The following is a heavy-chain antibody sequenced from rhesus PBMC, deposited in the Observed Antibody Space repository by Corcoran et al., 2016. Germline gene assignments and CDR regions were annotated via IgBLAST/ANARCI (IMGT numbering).Heavy chain of an antibody. Sequence: EAQLVETGGGLVQPGGSLRLSCAASGFTFRSSGMQWVRQAPGKGLEWIAGINSGGGNTYYADSVKGRFTISRDNSKNTLSLQMNSLRAEDTAVYSCAKDGSNYGPALDVWGRGVLVTVSS. CDR1: GFTFRSSG. D-gene: IGHD4-23*01. CDR3: AKDGSNYGPALDV. CDR2: INSGGGNT. J-gene: IGHJ5-2*02. V-gene: IGHV3S5*01.